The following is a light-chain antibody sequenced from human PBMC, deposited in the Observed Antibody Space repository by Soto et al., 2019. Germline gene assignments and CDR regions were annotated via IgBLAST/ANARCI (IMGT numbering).Light chain of an antibody. CDR1: QSITIW. CDR2: DAS. Sequence: IPMTKPPSTLSASVGDRVTITCRASQSITIWLAWYQQKPGKAPKLLIFDASSLESGVPSRFSGSGSGTEFTLTISSLQPDDFATYYCQHYNSYSWTFGQGTKVEIK. V-gene: IGKV1-5*01. CDR3: QHYNSYSWT. J-gene: IGKJ1*01.